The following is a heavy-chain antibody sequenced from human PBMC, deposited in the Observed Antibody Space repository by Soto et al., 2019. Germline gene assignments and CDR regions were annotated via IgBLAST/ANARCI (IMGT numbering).Heavy chain of an antibody. Sequence: LGGSLRLSCAASGFTFSSYGMHWVRQAPGKGLEWVAVISYDGRNKYYADAVKGRFTISRDNYKNTLYLQMSSLRAEDTAVYYCVKDGSSGWPYFYDLDVWGQGTTVTV. CDR2: ISYDGRNK. J-gene: IGHJ6*01. CDR1: GFTFSSYG. CDR3: VKDGSSGWPYFYDLDV. D-gene: IGHD6-19*01. V-gene: IGHV3-30*18.